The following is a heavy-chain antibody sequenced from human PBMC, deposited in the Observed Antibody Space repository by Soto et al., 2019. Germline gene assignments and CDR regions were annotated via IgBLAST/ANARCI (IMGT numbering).Heavy chain of an antibody. CDR3: ARWVEVSLDYFDS. Sequence: SETLSLTCAVSGGSISSGGYSWSWIRQKPGKGLEWIGHIYHSGGTYYNPSLKSRVTISVDTSKNQFSLNLSSVTAADTAVYYCARWVEVSLDYFDSWGQGTPVTVSS. V-gene: IGHV4-30-2*01. D-gene: IGHD2-15*01. CDR2: IYHSGGT. J-gene: IGHJ4*02. CDR1: GGSISSGGYS.